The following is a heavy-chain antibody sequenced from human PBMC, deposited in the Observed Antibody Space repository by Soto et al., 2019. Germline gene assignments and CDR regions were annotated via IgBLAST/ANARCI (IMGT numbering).Heavy chain of an antibody. CDR2: VYISGST. J-gene: IGHJ3*02. V-gene: IGHV4-4*07. CDR1: GGSISTYY. CDR3: ARGGRDGFDI. Sequence: PSLTFTVSGGSISTYYWNWIRQSAGKGLEWIGRVYISGSTNYHPSLKSRVAMSVDTSNNQFSLKVTSVTAADTAVYYCARGGRDGFDIWGQGTMVTASS.